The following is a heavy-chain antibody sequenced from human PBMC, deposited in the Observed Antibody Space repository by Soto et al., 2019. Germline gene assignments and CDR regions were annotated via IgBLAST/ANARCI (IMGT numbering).Heavy chain of an antibody. J-gene: IGHJ6*02. CDR1: GFAFSTYW. CDR2: IKFDGSST. V-gene: IGHV3-74*01. CDR3: ARGAKNIYAMDV. Sequence: EVQLVESGVGLVQPGGSLRLSCAASGFAFSTYWMHWVRQAPGKGLLWVARIKFDGSSTYSADSVKGRFTISRDDAKNTLYLQMNGLRVHDTAVYYCARGAKNIYAMDVWGQGTTVTVSS.